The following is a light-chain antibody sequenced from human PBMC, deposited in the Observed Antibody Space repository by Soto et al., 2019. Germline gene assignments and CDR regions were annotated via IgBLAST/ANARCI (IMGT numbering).Light chain of an antibody. V-gene: IGKV1-12*01. Sequence: DIQMTQSPSSVSASVGDRVTITCRARQGISNWLAWYQQNPGKAPSLLIHAASSLQSGVQSRFSGSGYGTDFTLTISSLQPEDFATYFCQQANSLPVTFGPGTKVDIK. CDR1: QGISNW. J-gene: IGKJ3*01. CDR3: QQANSLPVT. CDR2: AAS.